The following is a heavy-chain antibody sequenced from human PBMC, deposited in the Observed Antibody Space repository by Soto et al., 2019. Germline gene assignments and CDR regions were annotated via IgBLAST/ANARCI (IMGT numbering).Heavy chain of an antibody. Sequence: GGSLRLSCTASGFTFGDYAMSWFRQAPGKGLEWVGFIRSKAYGGTTGYAASVKDRFTISRDDSKSIAYLQMNSLKTEDTAVYYCTRPYYYDSTGYQRYWGQGTLLTVSS. CDR1: GFTFGDYA. D-gene: IGHD3-22*01. CDR3: TRPYYYDSTGYQRY. V-gene: IGHV3-49*03. CDR2: IRSKAYGGTT. J-gene: IGHJ4*02.